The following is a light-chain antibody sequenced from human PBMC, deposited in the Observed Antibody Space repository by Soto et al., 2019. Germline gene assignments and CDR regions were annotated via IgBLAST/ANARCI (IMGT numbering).Light chain of an antibody. CDR2: DVS. J-gene: IGLJ1*01. CDR1: GSDVGAYNY. Sequence: QSVLTQPASVSGSPGQSITISCSGTGSDVGAYNYVSWYQQHPAKAPKLMIYDVSNRPSGVSDRFSGSKSGNTASLTISGLQAEDEANYYCYSYTLSSTYVFGSGTKVTFL. V-gene: IGLV2-14*01. CDR3: YSYTLSSTYV.